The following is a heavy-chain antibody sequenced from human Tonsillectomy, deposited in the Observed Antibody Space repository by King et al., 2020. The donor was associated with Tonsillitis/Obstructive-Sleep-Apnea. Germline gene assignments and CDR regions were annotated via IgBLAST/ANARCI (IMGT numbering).Heavy chain of an antibody. CDR1: GYTFTSYG. Sequence: QLVQSGDEVKKPGASVKVSCKASGYTFTSYGISWVRQAPGQGLEWMGWISAYIGDTNYAQKLQGRVTMTTDTSTSTAYMELRSLRSDDTAVYYCARIPHFRVAINYYYYYMDVWGKGTTVTVSS. D-gene: IGHD3-3*02. V-gene: IGHV1-18*01. CDR3: ARIPHFRVAINYYYYYMDV. J-gene: IGHJ6*03. CDR2: ISAYIGDT.